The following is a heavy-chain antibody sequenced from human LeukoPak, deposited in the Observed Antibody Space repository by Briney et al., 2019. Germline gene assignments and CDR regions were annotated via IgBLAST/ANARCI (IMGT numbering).Heavy chain of an antibody. Sequence: GGSLTLSCAASGFTFDDYGMSWVRHAPGKGLEWVSGINWNGDSTGYADSVKGRFTISRDNAENSLYLQMNSLRAEDTALYYCATYHVHSSSSGFGYWGQGTLITVSS. CDR3: ATYHVHSSSSGFGY. CDR2: INWNGDST. D-gene: IGHD6-6*01. CDR1: GFTFDDYG. V-gene: IGHV3-20*04. J-gene: IGHJ4*02.